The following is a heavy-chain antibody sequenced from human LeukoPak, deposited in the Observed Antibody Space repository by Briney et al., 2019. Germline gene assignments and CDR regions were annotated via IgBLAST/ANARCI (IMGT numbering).Heavy chain of an antibody. D-gene: IGHD3-10*01. CDR3: ARVAVVRGVIIRTIDY. CDR2: INPNSGGT. J-gene: IGHJ4*02. V-gene: IGHV1-2*02. Sequence: ASVKVSCKASGCTFTGYYMHWVRQAPGQGLEWMGWINPNSGGTNYAQKFQGRVTMTRDTPISTAYMELSRLRSDDTAVYYCARVAVVRGVIIRTIDYWGQGTLVTVSS. CDR1: GCTFTGYY.